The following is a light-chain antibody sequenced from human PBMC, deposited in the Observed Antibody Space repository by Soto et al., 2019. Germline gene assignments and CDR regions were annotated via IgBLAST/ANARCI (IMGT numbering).Light chain of an antibody. CDR2: AAS. V-gene: IGKV3-15*01. J-gene: IGKJ1*01. CDR1: QSVSSK. CDR3: QQYYNWHWK. Sequence: IELTQSPGTLSLSPGETATLSRRASQSVSSKLAWYQQKLGQAPRLVIHAASTRATGIPARFSGRGSGTEFTLTNNSMQYEDFAVYFFQQYYNWHWKFGQGNKVENK.